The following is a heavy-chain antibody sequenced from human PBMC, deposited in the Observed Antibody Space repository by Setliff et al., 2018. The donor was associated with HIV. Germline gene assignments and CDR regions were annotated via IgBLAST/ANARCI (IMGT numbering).Heavy chain of an antibody. CDR2: IYDSGSP. V-gene: IGHV4-61*01. J-gene: IGHJ4*02. Sequence: PSETLSLTCGVSGYSISRGSYYWSWIRQPPGKGLEWIGYIYDSGSPKYNPSLKSRVTISIDTSKNQFSLKLTSVTAADTAVYYCARGDPFTDFDSWGQGTLVTVSS. CDR3: ARGDPFTDFDS. D-gene: IGHD3-16*01. CDR1: GYSISRGSYY.